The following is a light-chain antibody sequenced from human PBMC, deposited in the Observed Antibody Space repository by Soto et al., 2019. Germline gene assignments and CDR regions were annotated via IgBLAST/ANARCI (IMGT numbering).Light chain of an antibody. V-gene: IGKV1-33*01. Sequence: DIQMTQSPSSLSASVGDRVTITCQASQDISNYLHWYQQKPGKAPKLLIYDAYNLETGVPSRFSGRGSGTDFTFTISSLQPEDLATYDWQQSDNLPVTFGQGTKLDIK. CDR1: QDISNY. CDR2: DAY. CDR3: QQSDNLPVT. J-gene: IGKJ2*01.